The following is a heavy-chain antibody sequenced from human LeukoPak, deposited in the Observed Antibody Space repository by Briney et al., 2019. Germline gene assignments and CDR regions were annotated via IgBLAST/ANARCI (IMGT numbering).Heavy chain of an antibody. CDR1: GFTFSSYA. Sequence: GRSLRLSCAASGFTFSSYAMHWVRQAPGKGLEWVANIKQDGSEKYYVDSVKGRFTISRDNAKNSLYLQMNSLRGEDTAVYYCARDLYSYGSGSYGVWGQGTTVTVSS. CDR2: IKQDGSEK. CDR3: ARDLYSYGSGSYGV. V-gene: IGHV3-7*03. J-gene: IGHJ6*02. D-gene: IGHD3-10*01.